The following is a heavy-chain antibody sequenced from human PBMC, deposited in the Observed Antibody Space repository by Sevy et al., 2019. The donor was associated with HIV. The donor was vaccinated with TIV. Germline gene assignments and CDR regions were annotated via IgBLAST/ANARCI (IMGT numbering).Heavy chain of an antibody. CDR1: GYTFTSYR. V-gene: IGHV1-18*01. Sequence: ASVKVSCQASGYTFTSYRIYWVRQAPGQGLEWMGWISPFNGDTNYAQKLQGRVTMMTDTSTNTAYMEMRSLRSDETAVYYCARAYCSGGSCYSLAYWGQGTLVTVSS. J-gene: IGHJ4*02. CDR3: ARAYCSGGSCYSLAY. D-gene: IGHD2-15*01. CDR2: ISPFNGDT.